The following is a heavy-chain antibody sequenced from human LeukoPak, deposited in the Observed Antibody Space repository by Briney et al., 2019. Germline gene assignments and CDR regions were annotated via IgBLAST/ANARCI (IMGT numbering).Heavy chain of an antibody. CDR3: ARVVPAAILRPDYYYCTDV. V-gene: IGHV3-21*01. D-gene: IGHD2-2*02. J-gene: IGHJ6*03. CDR2: ISSSSSYI. CDR1: GFTFSSYS. Sequence: GGSLRLSCAASGFTFSSYSMNWVRQAPGKGLEWVSSISSSSSYIYYADSVKGRFTISRDNAKNSLYLQMNSLRAEDTAVYYCARVVPAAILRPDYYYCTDVWGKGTTVTVSS.